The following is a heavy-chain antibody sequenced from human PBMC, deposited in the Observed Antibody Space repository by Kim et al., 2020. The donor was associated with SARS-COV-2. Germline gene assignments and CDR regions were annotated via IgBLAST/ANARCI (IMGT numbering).Heavy chain of an antibody. D-gene: IGHD6-6*01. CDR3: ARVGYSSSGAFDY. V-gene: IGHV4-4*02. J-gene: IGHJ4*02. Sequence: TPSLKQPVTISVDKSKNQFSLKLSSVTAAATAVYYCARVGYSSSGAFDYWGQGTLVTVSS.